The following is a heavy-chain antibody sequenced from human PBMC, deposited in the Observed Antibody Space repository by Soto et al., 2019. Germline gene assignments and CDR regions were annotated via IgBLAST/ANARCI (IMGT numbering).Heavy chain of an antibody. CDR3: ARGDSSSTFDY. D-gene: IGHD6-6*01. V-gene: IGHV3-66*01. CDR2: IYSGGST. Sequence: EVQLVESGGGLVQPGGSLRLSCAASGFTVSSDYMSWVRQAPGKGPEWVSVIYSGGSTFYADSVKGRLTISRDKSKNTLYLQMNSLRAEDTAVYYCARGDSSSTFDYWGQGTLVTVSS. J-gene: IGHJ4*02. CDR1: GFTVSSDY.